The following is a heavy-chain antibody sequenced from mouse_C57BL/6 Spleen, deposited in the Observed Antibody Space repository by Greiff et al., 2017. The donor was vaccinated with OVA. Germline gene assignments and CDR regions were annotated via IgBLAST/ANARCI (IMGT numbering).Heavy chain of an antibody. V-gene: IGHV5-9*01. Sequence: EVMLVESGGGLVKPGGSLKLSCAASGFTFSSYTMSWVRQTPEKRLEWVATISGGGGNTYYPDSVKGRFTISRDNAKNTLYLQMSSLRSEDTALYYCARHYYGSSTDYWDFDVWGTGTTVTVSS. CDR1: GFTFSSYT. CDR2: ISGGGGNT. J-gene: IGHJ1*03. D-gene: IGHD1-1*01. CDR3: ARHYYGSSTDYWDFDV.